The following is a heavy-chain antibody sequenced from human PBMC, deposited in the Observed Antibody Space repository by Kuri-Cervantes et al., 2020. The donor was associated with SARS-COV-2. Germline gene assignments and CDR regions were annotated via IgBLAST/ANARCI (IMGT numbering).Heavy chain of an antibody. D-gene: IGHD3/OR15-3a*01. V-gene: IGHV4-59*01. CDR2: IYYSGST. Sequence: GSLRLSCAVYGGSFSGYYWSWIRQPPGKGLEWVGYIYYSGSTNYNPSLKSRVTISVDTSKNQFSLKLSSVTAADTAVYYCASGLDYNWFDPWGQGTLVTVSS. CDR3: ASGLDYNWFDP. J-gene: IGHJ5*02. CDR1: GGSFSGYY.